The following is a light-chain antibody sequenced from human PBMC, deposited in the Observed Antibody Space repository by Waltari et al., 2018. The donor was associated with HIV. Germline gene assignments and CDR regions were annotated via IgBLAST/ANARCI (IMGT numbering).Light chain of an antibody. J-gene: IGLJ3*02. CDR2: EDS. CDR3: YSTDSSGNHRV. V-gene: IGLV3-10*01. CDR1: ALPKKY. Sequence: SYELTQPPSASVSPGQTARTTCPGDALPKKYAYWYQQKSGQAPVLVIYEDSKRPSGIPDRFSGSSSGTMATLTISGAQVEDEADYYCYSTDSSGNHRVFGGGTKLTVL.